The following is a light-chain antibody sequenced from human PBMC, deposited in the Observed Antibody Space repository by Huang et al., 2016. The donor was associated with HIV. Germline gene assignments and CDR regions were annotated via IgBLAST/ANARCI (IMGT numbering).Light chain of an antibody. CDR2: SAA. V-gene: IGKV1-39*01. CDR1: QSVGTY. CDR3: QQSYGALSS. Sequence: IQMTQSPTSLSASVGDRVYITCRTSQSVGTYLNCYQQKPGKAPKLLISSAATLRSGVPSRFSGGGSGTVFTLTIRSLQLDDFASYYCQQSYGALSSFGPGTRL. J-gene: IGKJ5*01.